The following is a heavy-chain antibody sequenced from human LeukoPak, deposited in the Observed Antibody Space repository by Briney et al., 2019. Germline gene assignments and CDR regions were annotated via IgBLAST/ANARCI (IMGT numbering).Heavy chain of an antibody. V-gene: IGHV3-48*04. CDR3: ARDRAFDSSGYSN. D-gene: IGHD3-22*01. J-gene: IGHJ4*02. CDR2: ISSGSSTV. Sequence: GGSLRLSCAASGFIFSSYGMNWVRQAPGKGLEWVSYISSGSSTVYYADSVKGRFTISRDNAKNSLYLQMNSLRAEDTAVYYWARDRAFDSSGYSNWGQGTLVTVSS. CDR1: GFIFSSYG.